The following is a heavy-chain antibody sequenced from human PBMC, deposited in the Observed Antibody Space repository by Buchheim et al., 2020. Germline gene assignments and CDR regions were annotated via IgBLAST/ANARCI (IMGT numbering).Heavy chain of an antibody. CDR3: AREEVTMVQGVGHYYYYGMDV. CDR2: INPSGGST. J-gene: IGHJ6*02. CDR1: GYTFTSYY. V-gene: IGHV1-46*01. Sequence: QVQLVQSGAEVKKPGASVKVSCKASGYTFTSYYMHWVRQAPGQGLEWMGIINPSGGSTSYAQKFQGRVTMTRDTSPSTVYMELSSLRSEDTAVYYCAREEVTMVQGVGHYYYYGMDVWGQGTT. D-gene: IGHD3-10*01.